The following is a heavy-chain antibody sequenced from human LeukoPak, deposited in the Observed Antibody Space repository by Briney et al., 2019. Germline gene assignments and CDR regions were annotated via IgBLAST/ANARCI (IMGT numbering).Heavy chain of an antibody. CDR1: GFTFSSYG. CDR3: AKVGMSSSTPFDY. CDR2: ISYDGSNK. V-gene: IGHV3-30*18. D-gene: IGHD6-13*01. J-gene: IGHJ4*02. Sequence: GRSLRLSCAASGFTFSSYGMHWVRQAPGKGLEWVAVISYDGSNKYYADSVKGRFTISRDNSKNTLYLQMNSLRAEDTAVYYCAKVGMSSSTPFDYWGQGTLVTVSS.